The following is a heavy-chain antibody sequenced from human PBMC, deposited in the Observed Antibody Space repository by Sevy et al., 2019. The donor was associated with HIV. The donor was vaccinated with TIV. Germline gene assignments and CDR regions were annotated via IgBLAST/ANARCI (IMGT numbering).Heavy chain of an antibody. J-gene: IGHJ6*02. D-gene: IGHD3-10*01. CDR2: ISYDGSNK. V-gene: IGHV3-30-3*01. Sequence: QLGGSLRLSCAASGFTFSSYAMHWVRQAPGKGLEWVAVISYDGSNKSYADSVKGRFTISRDNSKNTLYLQMNSLRAEDTAVYYCARDHVLLWFGESTYYYYGMDVWGQGTTVTVSS. CDR3: ARDHVLLWFGESTYYYYGMDV. CDR1: GFTFSSYA.